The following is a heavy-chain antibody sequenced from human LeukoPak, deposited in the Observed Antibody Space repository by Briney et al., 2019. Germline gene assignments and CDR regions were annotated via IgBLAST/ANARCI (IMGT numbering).Heavy chain of an antibody. CDR1: GGSFSGYY. Sequence: SETLSLTCAVYGGSFSGYYWSWIRQPPGKGLEWIGEINHSGSTNYNPSLKSRVTISVDTSKNQFSLKLSSVTAADTAVYYCVRGRGPWDYGDYGYFDYWGQGTLVTVSS. CDR2: INHSGST. CDR3: VRGRGPWDYGDYGYFDY. D-gene: IGHD4-17*01. J-gene: IGHJ4*02. V-gene: IGHV4-34*01.